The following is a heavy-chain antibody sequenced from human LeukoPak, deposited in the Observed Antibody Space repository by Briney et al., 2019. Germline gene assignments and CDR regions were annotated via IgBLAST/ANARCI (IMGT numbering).Heavy chain of an antibody. CDR1: GFTVSSNY. J-gene: IGHJ4*02. CDR2: IYSGGGT. V-gene: IGHV3-66*01. Sequence: PGGSLRLSCAASGFTVSSNYMSWVRQAPGKGLEWVSVIYSGGGTYYADSVKGRFSISRDNSKNTLYLQMNSLRAEDTAVYYCAKLRSGGAAAVNYWGQGTLVTVSS. D-gene: IGHD6-13*01. CDR3: AKLRSGGAAAVNY.